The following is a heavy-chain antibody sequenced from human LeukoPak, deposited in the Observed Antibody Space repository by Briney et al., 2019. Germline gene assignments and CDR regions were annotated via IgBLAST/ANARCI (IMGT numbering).Heavy chain of an antibody. Sequence: AGRSLRLSCAASGFTFSSYGMHWVRPAPGKGLEWVAVISYDGSNKYYADSVKGRFTISRDNSKNTLYLQMNSLRAEDTAVYYCAKDRDDYGAPYGMDVWGQGTTVTVSS. V-gene: IGHV3-30*18. J-gene: IGHJ6*02. D-gene: IGHD4-17*01. CDR3: AKDRDDYGAPYGMDV. CDR2: ISYDGSNK. CDR1: GFTFSSYG.